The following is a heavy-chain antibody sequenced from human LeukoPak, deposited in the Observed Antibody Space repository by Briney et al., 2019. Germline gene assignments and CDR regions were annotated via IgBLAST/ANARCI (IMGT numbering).Heavy chain of an antibody. J-gene: IGHJ4*02. D-gene: IGHD3-3*01. V-gene: IGHV3-23*01. CDR2: ISGSGGST. Sequence: GGSLRLSCAASGFTFSSYAMSWVRQAPGKGLEWVSAISGSGGSTYYADSVKGRFTISRDNSKNTLYLQMNSLRAEDTAVYYCAKTPDELDFWSGYYYFDCWGQGTLVTVSS. CDR3: AKTPDELDFWSGYYYFDC. CDR1: GFTFSSYA.